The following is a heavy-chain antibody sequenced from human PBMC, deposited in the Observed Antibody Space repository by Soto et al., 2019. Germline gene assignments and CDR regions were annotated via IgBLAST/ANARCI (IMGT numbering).Heavy chain of an antibody. Sequence: QVQLVQSGAELKKPGSSVRVSCKASGGTFNNYAVHWVRQAPGQGLEWMGGIIPKFSTSSSAQKFQGRVTMTVDSSTNTAYMELISLRSEDTALYYCARGGIGSQSYAFDIWGQGTAVTVSS. CDR3: ARGGIGSQSYAFDI. CDR1: GGTFNNYA. V-gene: IGHV1-69*06. D-gene: IGHD1-26*01. J-gene: IGHJ3*02. CDR2: IIPKFSTS.